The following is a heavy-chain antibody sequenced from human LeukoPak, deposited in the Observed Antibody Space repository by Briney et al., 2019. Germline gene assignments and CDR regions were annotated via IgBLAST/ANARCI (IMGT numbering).Heavy chain of an antibody. CDR2: IDSDGRST. Sequence: PGGSLRLSCAASGFTFSSYWMHWVRQAPGKGLVWVSRIDSDGRSTTYADSVKGRFTISRDNAKNTLYLQMNSLRAEDTAVYYCARGCSGGSCYGWFDPWGQGTLVTVSS. CDR1: GFTFSSYW. D-gene: IGHD2-15*01. V-gene: IGHV3-74*03. J-gene: IGHJ5*02. CDR3: ARGCSGGSCYGWFDP.